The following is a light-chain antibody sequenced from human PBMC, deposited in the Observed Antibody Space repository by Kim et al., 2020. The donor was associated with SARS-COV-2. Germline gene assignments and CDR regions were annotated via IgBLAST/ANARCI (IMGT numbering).Light chain of an antibody. CDR1: QAISTA. J-gene: IGKJ4*01. V-gene: IGKV1-13*02. Sequence: ASGGYRLTITCRTSQAISTAVAWYNQKPGKPPRLLVFDASSLHTDVPSRFSGSRSGTEFTLTISGLQTEDLATYYCQQFDSYPLTFGGGTKVDIK. CDR2: DAS. CDR3: QQFDSYPLT.